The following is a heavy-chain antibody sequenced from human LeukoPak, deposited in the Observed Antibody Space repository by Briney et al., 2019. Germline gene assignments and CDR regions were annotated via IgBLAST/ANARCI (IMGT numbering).Heavy chain of an antibody. D-gene: IGHD3-10*01. J-gene: IGHJ4*02. V-gene: IGHV3-23*01. CDR1: GFAFTNHA. Sequence: QTGGSLRLSCVASGFAFTNHAMTWVRQAPGKGLEWVSSIGGTDGSTYYADFVRGRFTISRDNSKDTLYLQMNSLRVEDTATYYCAKRDSHGSHPYYLDSWGQGALVTVSS. CDR3: AKRDSHGSHPYYLDS. CDR2: IGGTDGST.